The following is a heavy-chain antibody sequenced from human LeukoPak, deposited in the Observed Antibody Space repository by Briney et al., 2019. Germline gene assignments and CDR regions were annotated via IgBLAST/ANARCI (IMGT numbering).Heavy chain of an antibody. D-gene: IGHD2/OR15-2a*01. V-gene: IGHV3-23*01. CDR2: IRGSGDNT. Sequence: PGGSLRLSRAASGFTFSSYDMNWVRQAPGKGLDWVSAIRGSGDNTFYADSVKGRFTVSRDNAKNTLYLQMNSLRAEDTAVYYCARGNYYGMDVWGQGTTVTVSS. CDR1: GFTFSSYD. CDR3: ARGNYYGMDV. J-gene: IGHJ6*02.